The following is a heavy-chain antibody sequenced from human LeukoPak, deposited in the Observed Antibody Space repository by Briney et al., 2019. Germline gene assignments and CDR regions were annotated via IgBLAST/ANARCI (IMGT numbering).Heavy chain of an antibody. J-gene: IGHJ6*02. CDR1: GFTFSSYA. V-gene: IGHV3-21*01. CDR2: ISSSSSYI. CDR3: ARDRLQPTQGEYYYYGMDV. D-gene: IGHD4-11*01. Sequence: NPGGSLRLSCAASGFTFSSYAMSWVRQAPGKGLEWVSSISSSSSYIYYADSVKGRFTISRDNAKNSLYLQMNSLRAEDTAVYYCARDRLQPTQGEYYYYGMDVWGQGTTVTVSS.